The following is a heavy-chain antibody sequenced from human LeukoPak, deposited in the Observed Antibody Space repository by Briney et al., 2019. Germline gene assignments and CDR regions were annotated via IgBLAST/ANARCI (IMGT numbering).Heavy chain of an antibody. J-gene: IGHJ4*01. CDR3: VRERGARAPNN. V-gene: IGHV4-4*03. CDR2: IYHSGSS. Sequence: PPETLSLTCAVSGGSTCSNNWWSWVRQPPGKGLEWIGEIYHSGSSNYNPSLKSRVTISVDKPKNQFSLKLTSVNAADAAVYYCVRERGARAPNNWGQGTLVTVSS. CDR1: GGSTCSNNW.